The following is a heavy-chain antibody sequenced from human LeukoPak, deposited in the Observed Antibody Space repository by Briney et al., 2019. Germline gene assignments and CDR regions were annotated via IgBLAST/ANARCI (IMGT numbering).Heavy chain of an antibody. V-gene: IGHV3-23*01. J-gene: IGHJ4*02. Sequence: GGSLRLSCAASGFTFSSYAMSWVRQAPGKGLEWVSAISGSGGSTYYADSVKGRFTISRDNSKNTLYLQMNSLRAEDTAVYYCAKALRVLRYFDWLVDYWGQGTLVTVSS. CDR3: AKALRVLRYFDWLVDY. D-gene: IGHD3-9*01. CDR2: ISGSGGST. CDR1: GFTFSSYA.